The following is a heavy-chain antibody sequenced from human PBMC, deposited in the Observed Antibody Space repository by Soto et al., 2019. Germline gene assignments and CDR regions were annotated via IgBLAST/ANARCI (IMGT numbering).Heavy chain of an antibody. CDR2: IIPIFGTA. CDR1: GGTFSSYA. D-gene: IGHD6-19*01. CDR3: ARGSPGIAVAGY. V-gene: IGHV1-69*13. Sequence: SVKVSCKASGGTFSSYAISWVRQAPGQGLEWMGGIIPIFGTANYAQKFQGRVTITADESTSTAYMELSSLRSEDTAVYYCARGSPGIAVAGYWGQGTLVTVSS. J-gene: IGHJ4*02.